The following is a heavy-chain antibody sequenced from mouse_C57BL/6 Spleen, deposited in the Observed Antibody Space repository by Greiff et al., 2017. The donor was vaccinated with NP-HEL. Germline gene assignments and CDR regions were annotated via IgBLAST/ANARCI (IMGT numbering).Heavy chain of an antibody. CDR1: GYAFSSSW. CDR3: AREGDYAMDY. CDR2: IYPGDGDT. J-gene: IGHJ4*01. V-gene: IGHV1-82*01. Sequence: VKLMESGPELVKPGASVKISCKASGYAFSSSWMNWVKQRPGKGLEWIGRIYPGDGDTNYNGKFKGKATLTADKSSSTAYMQLSSLTSEDSAVYFCAREGDYAMDYWGQGTSVTVSS.